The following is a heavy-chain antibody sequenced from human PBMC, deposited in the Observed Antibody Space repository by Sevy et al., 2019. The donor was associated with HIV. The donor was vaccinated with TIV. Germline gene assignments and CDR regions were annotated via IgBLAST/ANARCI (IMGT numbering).Heavy chain of an antibody. D-gene: IGHD3-3*01. J-gene: IGHJ4*02. Sequence: GGCLRLSCAASGLTFNSHAMSWVRQPPGRGLEWVSAISGSGETTVYADSVRGRFTISRDNSKNTRFLVMNSLRAEDTAVYYCAKDYMLNLWRGYFDSWGQGTLVTVSS. V-gene: IGHV3-23*01. CDR1: GLTFNSHA. CDR3: AKDYMLNLWRGYFDS. CDR2: ISGSGETT.